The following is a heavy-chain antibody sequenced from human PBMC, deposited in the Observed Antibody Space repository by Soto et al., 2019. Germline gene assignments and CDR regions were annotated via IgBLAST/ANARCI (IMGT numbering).Heavy chain of an antibody. J-gene: IGHJ4*02. Sequence: SETLSLTCTVSGGSISSSSYYWGWIRQPPGKGLEWIGSIYYSGSTYYNPSLKSRVTISVDTSKNQFSLKLSSVTAADTAVYYCARLFFWNDYYFDYWGQGTLVTVPS. CDR3: ARLFFWNDYYFDY. D-gene: IGHD1-1*01. CDR1: GGSISSSSYY. V-gene: IGHV4-39*01. CDR2: IYYSGST.